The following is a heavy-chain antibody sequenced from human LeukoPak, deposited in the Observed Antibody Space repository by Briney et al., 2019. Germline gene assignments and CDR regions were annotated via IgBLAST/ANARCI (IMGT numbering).Heavy chain of an antibody. CDR2: IHTSGNI. CDR1: GGSISGGSDC. CDR3: ARHLANVRWGVSPRWFDP. J-gene: IGHJ5*02. V-gene: IGHV4-61*09. Sequence: SSETLSLTCTVSGGSISGGSDCWCWIRQPAGKGLVWIGHIHTSGNINYNSSLKSRVTLSVDTSNNQFSLTLSPVTAPHTAVYYCARHLANVRWGVSPRWFDPWGQGTLVTVSS. D-gene: IGHD3-10*01.